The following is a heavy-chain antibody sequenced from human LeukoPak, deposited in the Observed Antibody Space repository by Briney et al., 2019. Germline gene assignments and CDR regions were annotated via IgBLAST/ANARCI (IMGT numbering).Heavy chain of an antibody. CDR2: IKQDGTEK. CDR3: ARGERYYDIMTSYFSDYYYHYMDV. V-gene: IGHV3-7*01. Sequence: GGSLRLSCAASRFTLSSYCMSWVRQAPGKGLEWVANIKQDGTEKYNVDSVKGRFTISRDSAKNSLYLQMNSLRAEDTAVYYCARGERYYDIMTSYFSDYYYHYMDVWGKGTTVTVSS. CDR1: RFTLSSYC. J-gene: IGHJ6*03. D-gene: IGHD3-9*01.